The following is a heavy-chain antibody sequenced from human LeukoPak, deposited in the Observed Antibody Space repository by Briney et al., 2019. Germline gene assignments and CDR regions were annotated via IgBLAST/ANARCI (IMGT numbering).Heavy chain of an antibody. D-gene: IGHD1-14*01. J-gene: IGHJ4*02. CDR3: ARTDPLVGTSNPDY. CDR2: INPNSGGT. V-gene: IGHV1-2*02. Sequence: ASVKVSCKASGYTFTSYDINWVRQATGQGLEWMGWINPNSGGTNYAQKFQGRVTMTRDTSISTAYMELSRLRSDDTAVYYCARTDPLVGTSNPDYWGQGTLVTVSS. CDR1: GYTFTSYD.